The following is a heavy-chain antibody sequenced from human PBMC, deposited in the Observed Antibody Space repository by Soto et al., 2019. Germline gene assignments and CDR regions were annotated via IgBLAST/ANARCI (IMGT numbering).Heavy chain of an antibody. J-gene: IGHJ6*02. CDR1: GYTFTSYA. Sequence: QVPLVQSGAEVKKPGASVKVSCKASGYTFTSYAMHWVRQAPGQSLDWMGWINAGNGNTKYSQKFQGRVTITRDTSASAAYMELSSLRSEDTAVYYCARTHNTAMAYANYYGMDVWGQGTTVTVSS. CDR2: INAGNGNT. V-gene: IGHV1-3*01. D-gene: IGHD5-18*01. CDR3: ARTHNTAMAYANYYGMDV.